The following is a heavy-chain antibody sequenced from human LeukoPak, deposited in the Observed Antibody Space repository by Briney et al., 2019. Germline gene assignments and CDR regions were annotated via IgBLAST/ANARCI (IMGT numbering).Heavy chain of an antibody. CDR3: ARATMVRGVIRFDP. CDR1: GGSVSSYY. Sequence: PSETLSLTCTVSGGSVSSYYWSWIRQSAGKGLEWIGRIYTSGSTNYNPSLKSRVTMSVDTSKNQFSLKLSSVTAADTAVYYCARATMVRGVIRFDPWGQGTLVTVSS. V-gene: IGHV4-4*07. D-gene: IGHD3-10*01. J-gene: IGHJ5*02. CDR2: IYTSGST.